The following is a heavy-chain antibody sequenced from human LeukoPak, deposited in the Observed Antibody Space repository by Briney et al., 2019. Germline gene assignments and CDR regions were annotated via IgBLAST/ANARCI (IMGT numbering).Heavy chain of an antibody. Sequence: SETLSLTCTVSGVSISSTSYYWGWIRQPPGKELEWIGAIYYSGSTYYNPSFKSRVTISVDTSNNQFSLKLNSVTAADTAVYYCARDHDYVWGSYRQVFDFWGQGTLVTVSS. D-gene: IGHD3-16*02. V-gene: IGHV4-39*07. J-gene: IGHJ4*02. CDR1: GVSISSTSYY. CDR3: ARDHDYVWGSYRQVFDF. CDR2: IYYSGST.